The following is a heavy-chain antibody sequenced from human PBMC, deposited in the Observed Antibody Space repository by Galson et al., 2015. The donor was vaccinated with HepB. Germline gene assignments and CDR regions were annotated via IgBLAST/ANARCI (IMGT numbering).Heavy chain of an antibody. V-gene: IGHV3-49*03. D-gene: IGHD6-13*01. CDR1: GFSFSEDW. CDR3: AREAAGLGGYFDY. CDR2: IRRNTYGATT. Sequence: SLRLSCAASGFSFSEDWMNWFRQAPGKGLEWIGFIRRNTYGATTEYAASLKGRFSISRDDSKNIAHLQMNSLQTEDTAVYFCAREAAGLGGYFDYWGRGTLVTVSS. J-gene: IGHJ4*02.